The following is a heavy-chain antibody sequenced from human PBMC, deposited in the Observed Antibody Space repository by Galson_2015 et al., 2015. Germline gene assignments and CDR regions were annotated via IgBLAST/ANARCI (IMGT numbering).Heavy chain of an antibody. Sequence: SVKVSCKASGYTFTGHYLHWVRQAPGQGLEWMGWLHPNSANTNYAQNFQAWVTMTWDTSISTAYLEVSRLRSDDTAVYYCARQTADGYKLDFWGQGTLATVSS. V-gene: IGHV1-2*04. D-gene: IGHD5-24*01. CDR3: ARQTADGYKLDF. J-gene: IGHJ4*02. CDR2: LHPNSANT. CDR1: GYTFTGHY.